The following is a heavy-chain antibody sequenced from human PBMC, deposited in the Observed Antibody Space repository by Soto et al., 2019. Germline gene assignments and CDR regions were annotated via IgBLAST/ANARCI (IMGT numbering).Heavy chain of an antibody. J-gene: IGHJ3*02. V-gene: IGHV1-69*13. CDR2: IIPIFGTA. CDR3: ARGRLEERAFDI. Sequence: GASVKVSCKASGGTFSSYAISWVRQAPGQGLEWMGGIIPIFGTANYAQKFQGRVTITADESTSTAYMELSSLRSEDTAVYYCARGRLEERAFDIWGQGTMVTVSS. D-gene: IGHD1-1*01. CDR1: GGTFSSYA.